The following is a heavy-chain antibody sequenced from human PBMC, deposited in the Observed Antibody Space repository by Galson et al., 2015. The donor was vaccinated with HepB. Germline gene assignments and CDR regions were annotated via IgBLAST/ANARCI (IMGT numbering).Heavy chain of an antibody. CDR2: IKEDGSDK. Sequence: SLRLSCAVSGFTFSRSWMSWVRQAPGKGLEWVATIKEDGSDKHYGDSVKGRFTISRDNAKNSLYLQMNSLRPEVTAVYYCARERDMATIVEVFDFWGQGTLVTVSA. V-gene: IGHV3-7*01. CDR3: ARERDMATIVEVFDF. J-gene: IGHJ4*02. CDR1: GFTFSRSW. D-gene: IGHD5-12*01.